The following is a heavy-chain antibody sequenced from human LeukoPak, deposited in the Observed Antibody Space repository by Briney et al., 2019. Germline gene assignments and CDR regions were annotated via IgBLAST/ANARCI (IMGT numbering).Heavy chain of an antibody. Sequence: GGSLRLSCAASGFTFSNAWMNWVRQAPGKGLEWIGRIRSKADGGTTDYAAPMKGRFTISRDDSKNTLYLQMNSLNTEDTALYYCATDIDCWGQGTLATVSS. CDR1: GFTFSNAW. V-gene: IGHV3-15*01. CDR3: ATDIDC. CDR2: IRSKADGGTT. J-gene: IGHJ4*02.